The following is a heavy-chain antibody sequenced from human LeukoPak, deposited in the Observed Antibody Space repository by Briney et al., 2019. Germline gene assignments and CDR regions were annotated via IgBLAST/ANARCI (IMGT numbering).Heavy chain of an antibody. D-gene: IGHD4-17*01. J-gene: IGHJ6*03. CDR3: ARHYGDYYYYYYYMDV. Sequence: GGSLRLSCAASGFTFSHYGMSWVRQAPGKGLEWVSGINWNGGSTGYADSVKGRFTISRDNAKNSLYLQMNSLRAEDTALYYCARHYGDYYYYYYYMDVWGKGTTVTVSS. V-gene: IGHV3-20*04. CDR2: INWNGGST. CDR1: GFTFSHYG.